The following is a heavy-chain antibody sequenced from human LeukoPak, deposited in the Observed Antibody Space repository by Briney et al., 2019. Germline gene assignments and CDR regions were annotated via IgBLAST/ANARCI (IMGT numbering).Heavy chain of an antibody. CDR1: GYTFTSYY. Sequence: ASVKVSCKASGYTFTSYYMHWVRQAPGQGLEWMGIINPSGGSTSYAQKFQGRVTMTEDTSTDTAYMELSSLRSEDTAVYYCATDIAAAGARGWWFDPWGQGTLVTVSS. J-gene: IGHJ5*02. D-gene: IGHD6-13*01. CDR3: ATDIAAAGARGWWFDP. V-gene: IGHV1-46*01. CDR2: INPSGGST.